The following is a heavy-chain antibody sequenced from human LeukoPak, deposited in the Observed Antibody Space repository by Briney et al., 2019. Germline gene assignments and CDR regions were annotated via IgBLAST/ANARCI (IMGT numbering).Heavy chain of an antibody. D-gene: IGHD2-21*02. Sequence: SETLSLTCTVSGGSISSSSYYWGWIRQPPGKRLEWIGSIYYSGSTYYNPSLKSRVTISVDTSKNQFSLKLSSVTAADTAVYYCARHWGGGAYCGGDCYLDYFDYWGQGTLVTVSS. CDR1: GGSISSSSYY. CDR2: IYYSGST. J-gene: IGHJ4*02. CDR3: ARHWGGGAYCGGDCYLDYFDY. V-gene: IGHV4-39*01.